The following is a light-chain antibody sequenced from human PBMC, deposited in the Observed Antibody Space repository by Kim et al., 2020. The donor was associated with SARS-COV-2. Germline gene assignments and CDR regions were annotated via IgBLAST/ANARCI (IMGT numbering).Light chain of an antibody. V-gene: IGKV3-15*01. CDR1: QSVSSN. CDR2: GAS. Sequence: PATLSVSPGERATLSCRASQSVSSNFAWYQQKPGQAPRLLIYGASTRATGIPARFSGSGSGTEFTLTISSLQSEDFAVYYCQQYETFGQGTKLEI. J-gene: IGKJ2*01. CDR3: QQYET.